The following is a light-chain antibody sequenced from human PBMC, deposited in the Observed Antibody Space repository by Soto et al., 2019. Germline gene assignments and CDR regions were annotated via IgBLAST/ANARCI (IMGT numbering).Light chain of an antibody. CDR1: QSISSW. V-gene: IGKV1-5*01. J-gene: IGKJ1*01. Sequence: DIQMTQSPSILSASVGDRVTITCRASQSISSWLAWYQQKPGKAPNLLIYAASSLESGVSSRFSGSGFGTEFTLTISSLQPDDFATYYCQQYNSYSTFGQGTKVDIK. CDR3: QQYNSYST. CDR2: AAS.